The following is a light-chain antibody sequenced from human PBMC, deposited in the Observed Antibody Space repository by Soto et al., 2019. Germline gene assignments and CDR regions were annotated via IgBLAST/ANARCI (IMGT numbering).Light chain of an antibody. CDR2: DVT. CDR3: SSSKSISTYV. V-gene: IGLV2-14*01. Sequence: QSVLTQPASVSGSPGQSITISCTGTSSDVGGYNFVSWYQQHPDKAPKLMIYDVTNRPSGVSNRFSGSKSGNTASLTISGLQAEDEADYYSSSSKSISTYVFGTGTKVTVL. J-gene: IGLJ1*01. CDR1: SSDVGGYNF.